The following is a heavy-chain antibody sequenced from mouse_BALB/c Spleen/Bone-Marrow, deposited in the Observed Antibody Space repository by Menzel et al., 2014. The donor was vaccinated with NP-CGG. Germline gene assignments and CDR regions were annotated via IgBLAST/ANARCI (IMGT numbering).Heavy chain of an antibody. CDR3: ARERTGFDY. V-gene: IGHV5-17*02. CDR1: GFTFSYFG. CDR2: ISSGSSII. J-gene: IGHJ2*01. D-gene: IGHD4-1*01. Sequence: EVMLVESGGGLVQPGGSRKLSCAASGFTFSYFGMHWVRQAPEKGLEWVAYISSGSSIIYYADTVKGRFTISRDNPKNTLFLQMTSLRSEDTATYYCARERTGFDYWGQGTTLTVSS.